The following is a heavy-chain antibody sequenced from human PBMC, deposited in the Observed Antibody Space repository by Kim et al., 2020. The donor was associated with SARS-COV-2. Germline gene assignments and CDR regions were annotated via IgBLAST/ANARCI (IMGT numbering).Heavy chain of an antibody. CDR3: ARDWAHYYGSGSYRPILDY. CDR2: ISYDGSNK. J-gene: IGHJ4*02. CDR1: GFTFSSYG. D-gene: IGHD3-10*01. V-gene: IGHV3-33*05. Sequence: GGSLRLSCAASGFTFSSYGMHWVRQAPGKGLEWVAVISYDGSNKYYADSVKGRFTISRDNSKNTLYLQMNSLRAEDTAVYYCARDWAHYYGSGSYRPILDYCGQGTLVTVSS.